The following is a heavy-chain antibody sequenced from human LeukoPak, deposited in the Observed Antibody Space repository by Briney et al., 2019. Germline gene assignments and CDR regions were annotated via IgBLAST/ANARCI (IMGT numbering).Heavy chain of an antibody. CDR1: GYSISSGYD. J-gene: IGHJ4*02. V-gene: IGHV4-38-2*02. CDR2: ISQSGDT. Sequence: SETLSLTCTVSGYSISSGYDWGWMRQAPGKGLEWLASISQSGDTYNDPSLKSRVSLSADTSKNQLSLKLTSVTAADTAVYYCARSHYYDTSGGEFDYWGQGTLVTVSS. CDR3: ARSHYYDTSGGEFDY. D-gene: IGHD3-22*01.